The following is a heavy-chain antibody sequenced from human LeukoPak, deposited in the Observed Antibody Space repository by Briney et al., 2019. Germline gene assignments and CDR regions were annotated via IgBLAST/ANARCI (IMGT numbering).Heavy chain of an antibody. J-gene: IGHJ4*02. CDR3: ARTVVPTATGGDCIDY. V-gene: IGHV4-59*12. Sequence: SETLSLTCTVSGGSISSYYWSWIRQPPGKGLEWIGSIYYSGSTYYNPSLKSRVTISVDTSKNQFSLKLSSVTAADTAVYYCARTVVPTATGGDCIDYWGQGTLVTVSS. D-gene: IGHD2-21*02. CDR1: GGSISSYY. CDR2: IYYSGST.